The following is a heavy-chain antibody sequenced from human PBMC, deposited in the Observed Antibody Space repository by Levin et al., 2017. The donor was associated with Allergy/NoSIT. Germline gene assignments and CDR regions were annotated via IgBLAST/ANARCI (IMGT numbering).Heavy chain of an antibody. CDR3: ATKRDASGSYY. J-gene: IGHJ4*02. D-gene: IGHD3-10*01. V-gene: IGHV4-39*01. CDR2: IYYTGSA. CDR1: GGSISGRSYY. Sequence: SQTLSLTCTVSGGSISGRSYYWGWIRQPPGKGLEWIASIYYTGSAYYNPSLKSRLTISVDTSKNQFSLKLSSVTAADTAVYYCATKRDASGSYYWGQGTLVTVSS.